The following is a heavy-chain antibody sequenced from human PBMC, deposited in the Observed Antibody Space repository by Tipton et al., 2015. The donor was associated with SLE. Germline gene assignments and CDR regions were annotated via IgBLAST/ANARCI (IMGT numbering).Heavy chain of an antibody. J-gene: IGHJ3*02. CDR2: ISSSSSTI. V-gene: IGHV3-48*01. CDR1: GFTFSSSS. D-gene: IGHD5-18*01. Sequence: GSLRLSCAASGFTFSSSSMNWVRQAPGKGLEWVSYISSSSSTIYYADSVKGRFTISRDNAKNSLYLQMNSLRTEDTALYYCAKDFGGTRQLWLHDAFDIWGQGTMVTVSS. CDR3: AKDFGGTRQLWLHDAFDI.